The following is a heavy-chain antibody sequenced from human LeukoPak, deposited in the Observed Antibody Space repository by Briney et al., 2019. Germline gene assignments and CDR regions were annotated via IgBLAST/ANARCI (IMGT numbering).Heavy chain of an antibody. Sequence: GGSLRLSCAASGFTFSSYAMNWVRQAPGKGLEWVSSISSSSSYIYYADSVKGRFTISRDNAKNSLYLQMNSLRAEDTAVYYCARDHGIRGDSTYYMDVWGKGTTVTVSS. CDR2: ISSSSSYI. CDR1: GFTFSSYA. D-gene: IGHD2-21*02. V-gene: IGHV3-21*01. J-gene: IGHJ6*03. CDR3: ARDHGIRGDSTYYMDV.